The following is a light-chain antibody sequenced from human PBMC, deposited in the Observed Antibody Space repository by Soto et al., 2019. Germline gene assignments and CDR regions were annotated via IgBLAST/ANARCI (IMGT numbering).Light chain of an antibody. J-gene: IGLJ2*01. CDR3: SSYAASNNLGV. CDR2: EVS. Sequence: QSVLTQPPSASGSPGPSVTISCIGTSSDVGGYNYVSWYQQHPGKAPKLMIYEVSKRPSGVPDRFSGSKSGNTASLTVSGLQAEDEADYYCSSYAASNNLGVFGGGTQLTVL. CDR1: SSDVGGYNY. V-gene: IGLV2-8*01.